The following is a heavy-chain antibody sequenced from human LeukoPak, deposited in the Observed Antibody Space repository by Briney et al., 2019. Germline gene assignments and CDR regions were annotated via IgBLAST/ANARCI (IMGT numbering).Heavy chain of an antibody. V-gene: IGHV3-23*01. Sequence: GGSLRLSCAASGFTFSSYAMSWVRQAPGKGLEWVSAISGSGGSTYYADSVKGRLTISRDNSKNTLYLQMNSLRAEDTAVYYCAKASTMNPYYFDYWGQGTLVTVSS. CDR3: AKASTMNPYYFDY. J-gene: IGHJ4*02. CDR1: GFTFSSYA. CDR2: ISGSGGST. D-gene: IGHD3-22*01.